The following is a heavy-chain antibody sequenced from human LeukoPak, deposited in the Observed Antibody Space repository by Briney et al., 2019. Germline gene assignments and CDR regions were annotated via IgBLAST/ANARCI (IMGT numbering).Heavy chain of an antibody. CDR3: ARAGTSSFDY. D-gene: IGHD1-1*01. V-gene: IGHV1-69*02. CDR1: GGTFSSYT. J-gene: IGHJ4*02. CDR2: IIPILGIA. Sequence: ASVKVSCKASGGTFSSYTISWVRQAPGQGLEGMGRIIPILGIANYAQKFQGRVTITADKSTSTAYMELSSLRSEDTAVYYCARAGTSSFDYWGQGTLVTVSS.